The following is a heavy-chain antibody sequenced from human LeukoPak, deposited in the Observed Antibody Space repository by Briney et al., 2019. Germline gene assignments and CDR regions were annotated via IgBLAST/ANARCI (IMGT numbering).Heavy chain of an antibody. Sequence: GRSLRLSCAASGFTFSSYAMNWVRQAPGKGLEWVSAISGSGGSTYYADSVKGRFTISRDNSKNTLYLQMNSLRAEDTAVYYCAKDRAYQLLFDYYYYGMDVWGQGTTVTVSS. CDR2: ISGSGGST. D-gene: IGHD2-2*01. CDR1: GFTFSSYA. CDR3: AKDRAYQLLFDYYYYGMDV. J-gene: IGHJ6*02. V-gene: IGHV3-23*01.